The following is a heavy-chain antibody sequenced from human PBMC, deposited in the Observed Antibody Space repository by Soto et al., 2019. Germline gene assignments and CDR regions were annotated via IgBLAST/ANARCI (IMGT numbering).Heavy chain of an antibody. V-gene: IGHV3-30-3*01. Sequence: QVQLVETGGGVVQPGRSLRLSCAASGFTFSSYAMHRVRQAPVKGLEWVAVISDDGSNKDYVDSVKRRFTISRDNSKNTLYLQMNSLRAEETAVDYGAKEIAVAEALDYWGQGTLVTVSS. D-gene: IGHD6-19*01. J-gene: IGHJ4*02. CDR1: GFTFSSYA. CDR3: AKEIAVAEALDY. CDR2: ISDDGSNK.